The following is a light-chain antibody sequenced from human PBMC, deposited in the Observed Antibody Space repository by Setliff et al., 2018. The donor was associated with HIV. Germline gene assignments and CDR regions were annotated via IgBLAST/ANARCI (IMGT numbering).Light chain of an antibody. CDR2: DVR. V-gene: IGLV2-14*01. Sequence: QSVLTQPASVSGSPGQSITISCTGSSSDIGAYNYVSWYQQHPGKVPKVIIYDVRKRPSGVSNRFSGSKSGNTASLTISGLQAEDEADYYCSSYTSSSTSYVFGTGTKVTVL. CDR3: SSYTSSSTSYV. CDR1: SSDIGAYNY. J-gene: IGLJ1*01.